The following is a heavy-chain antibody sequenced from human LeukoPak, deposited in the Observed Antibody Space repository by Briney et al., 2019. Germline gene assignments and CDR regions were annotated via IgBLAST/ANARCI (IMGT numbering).Heavy chain of an antibody. CDR3: ARAKDGYSYGWDAFDI. V-gene: IGHV4-34*01. Sequence: SETLSLTCAVYGGSFSGYYWSWIRQPPGKGLEWIGEINHSGSTNYNPSLKSRVTISVDTSKNQFSLKLSSVTAADTAVYYCARAKDGYSYGWDAFDIWGQGTMVTVSS. J-gene: IGHJ3*02. D-gene: IGHD5-18*01. CDR2: INHSGST. CDR1: GGSFSGYY.